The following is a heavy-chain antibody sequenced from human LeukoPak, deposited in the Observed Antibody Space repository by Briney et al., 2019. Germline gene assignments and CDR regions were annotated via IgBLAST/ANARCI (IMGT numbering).Heavy chain of an antibody. CDR1: GDTFSSYA. Sequence: EASVKVSCKASGDTFSSYAICWVRQAPGQGLEWMGGIIPIFGTANYAQKFQGRVTITTDESTSTAYMELSSLGSEDTAVYYCARDLGTYSGYRRARYYFDYWGQGTLVTVSS. D-gene: IGHD5-12*01. J-gene: IGHJ4*02. CDR2: IIPIFGTA. V-gene: IGHV1-69*05. CDR3: ARDLGTYSGYRRARYYFDY.